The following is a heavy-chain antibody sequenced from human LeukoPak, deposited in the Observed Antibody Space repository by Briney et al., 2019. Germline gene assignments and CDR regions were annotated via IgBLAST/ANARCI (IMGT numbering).Heavy chain of an antibody. CDR3: AXXXXMATINLYYFDY. CDR2: IYYSGST. Sequence: SETLSLTCTVSGGSISSYYWSWIRQPPGKGLEWIGYIYYSGSTNYNPSLKSRVTISVDTSKNQFSLKLSSVTAADTAVYYCAXXXXMATINLYYFDYWGQGTLVTVSS. CDR1: GGSISSYY. V-gene: IGHV4-59*08. J-gene: IGHJ4*02. D-gene: IGHD5-12*01.